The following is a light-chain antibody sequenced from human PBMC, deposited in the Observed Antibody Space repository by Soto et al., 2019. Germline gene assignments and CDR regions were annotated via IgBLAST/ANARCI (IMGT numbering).Light chain of an antibody. J-gene: IGKJ1*01. V-gene: IGKV1-5*03. CDR2: KAS. CDR3: QQYAGYSRT. CDR1: QSISGW. Sequence: DVQMTQSPSTLSASLGDRVTITCRASQSISGWLAWYQQRPGTAPKLMIYKASTLETGVPSRFRGSGSGTESTLTINNLRPDDFAPYYCQQYAGYSRTFGQGTKVDIK.